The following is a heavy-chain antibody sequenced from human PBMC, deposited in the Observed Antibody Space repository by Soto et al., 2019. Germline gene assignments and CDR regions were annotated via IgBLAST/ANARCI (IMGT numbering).Heavy chain of an antibody. J-gene: IGHJ4*02. D-gene: IGHD5-12*01. CDR1: GFKFDAYT. CDR2: INWDGTTR. CDR3: AKEMGTIYFDS. Sequence: GXALRLSCAASGFKFDAYTMHWALLAPGKGLEWVSLINWDGTTRYYADSVKGRFTISRDNSKNSLYLQMNSLRTEDTAFYYCAKEMGTIYFDSWGQGALVTVSS. V-gene: IGHV3-43*01.